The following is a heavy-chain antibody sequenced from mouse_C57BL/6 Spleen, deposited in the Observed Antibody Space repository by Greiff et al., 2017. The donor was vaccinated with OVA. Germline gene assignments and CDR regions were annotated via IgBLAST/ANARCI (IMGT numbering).Heavy chain of an antibody. J-gene: IGHJ4*01. D-gene: IGHD1-1*02. CDR1: GFTFSDYG. CDR2: ISSGSSTI. V-gene: IGHV5-17*01. Sequence: EVQLVESGGGLVKPGGSLKLSCAASGFTFSDYGMHWVRQAPEKGLEWVAYISSGSSTIYYADTVKGRFTISRDNAKNTLFLQMTSLRSEDTAMYYCARKRMGGYGAMDYWGQGTSVTVSS. CDR3: ARKRMGGYGAMDY.